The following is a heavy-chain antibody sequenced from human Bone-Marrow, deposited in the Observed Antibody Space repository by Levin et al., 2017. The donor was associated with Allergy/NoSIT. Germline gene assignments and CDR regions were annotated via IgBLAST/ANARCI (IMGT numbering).Heavy chain of an antibody. CDR2: INPSGGST. CDR1: GYTFTSYY. J-gene: IGHJ3*02. CDR3: ARVGYCSGDCYKECDAFDT. Sequence: GESLKISCKASGYTFTSYYMHWVRQAPGQGLEWMGIINPSGGSTSYAQKFQGRVTMTRDTSTSTVYMELSSLRSEDTAVYYCARVGYCSGDCYKECDAFDTWGQGTMVTVSS. V-gene: IGHV1-46*01. D-gene: IGHD2-21*02.